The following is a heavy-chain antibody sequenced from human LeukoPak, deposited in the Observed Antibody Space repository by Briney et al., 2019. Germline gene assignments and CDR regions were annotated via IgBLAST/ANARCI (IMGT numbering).Heavy chain of an antibody. D-gene: IGHD1-26*01. Sequence: PRRSCGACGVTGRSVDLNGLRITTRKGLEWVSYISSSGSTIYYADSVKGRFTISRDNAKNSLYLQMNSLRAEDTAVYYCARSSGSPPFNYFDYWGQGTLVTVSS. CDR1: GVTGRSVD. J-gene: IGHJ4*02. CDR2: ISSSGSTI. V-gene: IGHV3-48*03. CDR3: ARSSGSPPFNYFDY.